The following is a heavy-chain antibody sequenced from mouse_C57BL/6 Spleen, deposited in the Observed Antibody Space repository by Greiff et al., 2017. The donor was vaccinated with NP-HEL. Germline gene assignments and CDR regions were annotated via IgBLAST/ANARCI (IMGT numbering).Heavy chain of an antibody. CDR3: ARGSYGSSYVYFDY. D-gene: IGHD1-1*01. J-gene: IGHJ2*01. CDR2: ISYDGSN. V-gene: IGHV3-6*01. Sequence: EVKLMESGPGLVKPSQSLSLTCSVTGYSIPSGYYWNWIRQFPGNKLEWMGYISYDGSNNYNPSLKNRISITRDTSKNQFFLKLNSVTTEDTATYYGARGSYGSSYVYFDYWGQGTTLTVSS. CDR1: GYSIPSGYY.